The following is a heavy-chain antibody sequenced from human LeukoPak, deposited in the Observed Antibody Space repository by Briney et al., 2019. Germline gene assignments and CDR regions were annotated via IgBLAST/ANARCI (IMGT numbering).Heavy chain of an antibody. J-gene: IGHJ4*02. Sequence: VASVKVSCKASGYTFTGYYMHWVRQAPGQGLEWMRWINPNSGGTNYAQKFQGRVTMTRDTSISTAYMELSRLRSDDTAVYYCAVNYDFWSGYYTDLDYWGQGTLVTVSS. CDR3: AVNYDFWSGYYTDLDY. V-gene: IGHV1-2*02. D-gene: IGHD3-3*01. CDR1: GYTFTGYY. CDR2: INPNSGGT.